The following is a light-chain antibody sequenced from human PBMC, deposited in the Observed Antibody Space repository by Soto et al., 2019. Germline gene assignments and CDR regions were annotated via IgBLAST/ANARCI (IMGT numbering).Light chain of an antibody. CDR3: CSYTGSSNYVV. Sequence: QSALTQPASVSGSPGQSITISCTGTSSDVGGYNYVSWYQQHPGKAPKLMIYDVNNRPSGVSNRFSGSKSGNTASLTISGLQADDEADYYCCSYTGSSNYVVFGGGTKLTVL. V-gene: IGLV2-14*01. J-gene: IGLJ2*01. CDR1: SSDVGGYNY. CDR2: DVN.